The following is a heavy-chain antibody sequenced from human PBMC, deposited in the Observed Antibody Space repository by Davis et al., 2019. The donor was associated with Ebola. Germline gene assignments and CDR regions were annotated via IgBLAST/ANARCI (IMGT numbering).Heavy chain of an antibody. CDR1: GYTFTSYA. J-gene: IGHJ6*02. CDR2: INTNTGNP. Sequence: ASVKVSCKASGYTFTSYAMNWVRQAPGQGLEWMGWINTNTGNPTYAQGFTGRFVFSLDTSVSTAYLQISSLKAEDTAVYYCARRHRGEWELPVHYGMDVWGQGTTVTISS. D-gene: IGHD1-26*01. V-gene: IGHV7-4-1*02. CDR3: ARRHRGEWELPVHYGMDV.